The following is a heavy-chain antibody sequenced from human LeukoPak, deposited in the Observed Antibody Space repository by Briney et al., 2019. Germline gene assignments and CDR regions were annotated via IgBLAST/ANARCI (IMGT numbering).Heavy chain of an antibody. CDR3: ARESTYYYGSGSYYKDY. V-gene: IGHV4-39*07. Sequence: PSETLSLTCTVSGGSISSSSYYWGWIRQPPGKGLEWIGSIYYSGSTYYNPSLKSRVTISVDTSKNQFSLKLSSVTAADTAVYYCARESTYYYGSGSYYKDYWGQGTLVTVSS. J-gene: IGHJ4*02. CDR1: GGSISSSSYY. D-gene: IGHD3-10*01. CDR2: IYYSGST.